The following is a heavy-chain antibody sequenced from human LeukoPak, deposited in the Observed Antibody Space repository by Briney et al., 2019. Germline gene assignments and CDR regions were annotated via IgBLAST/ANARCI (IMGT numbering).Heavy chain of an antibody. V-gene: IGHV3-66*01. Sequence: PGGSLRLSCAASGFTFSSYSMNWVRQAPGKGLEWVSIIYASGTTYYKDSVKGRFTISRDSSKNMVYLQMNSLRAEDTAVYYCARDSSSWYFDYWGQGTLVTVSS. CDR1: GFTFSSYS. CDR2: IYASGTT. D-gene: IGHD6-13*01. J-gene: IGHJ4*02. CDR3: ARDSSSWYFDY.